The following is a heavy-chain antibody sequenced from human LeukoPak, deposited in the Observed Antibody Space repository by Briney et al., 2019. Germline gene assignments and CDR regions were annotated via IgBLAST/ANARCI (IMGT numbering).Heavy chain of an antibody. J-gene: IGHJ4*02. CDR3: AKVEDYYGSGSYAH. CDR2: ISGSGGST. Sequence: PGGSLRLSCAASGFTFSSYAMSWVRQAPGKGLEWVSAISGSGGSTYYADSVKGRFTISRDNSKNTLYLQMNSLRAEDMAVYYCAKVEDYYGSGSYAHWGQGTLVTVSS. V-gene: IGHV3-23*01. CDR1: GFTFSSYA. D-gene: IGHD3-10*01.